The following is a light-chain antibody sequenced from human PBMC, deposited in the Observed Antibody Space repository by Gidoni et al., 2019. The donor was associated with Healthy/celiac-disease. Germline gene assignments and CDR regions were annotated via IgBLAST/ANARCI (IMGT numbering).Light chain of an antibody. J-gene: IGKJ2*01. CDR2: DAS. CDR3: QQLSTWPYT. V-gene: IGKV3-11*01. Sequence: EIVLTQSPATLSLSPGERATLSCRASQSVSSYLAWYQHKPGQAPRLLIYDASNRATGIPARFSGSGSGTDFTLTISSLEPEDFAVYYCQQLSTWPYTFGQGTKLEIK. CDR1: QSVSSY.